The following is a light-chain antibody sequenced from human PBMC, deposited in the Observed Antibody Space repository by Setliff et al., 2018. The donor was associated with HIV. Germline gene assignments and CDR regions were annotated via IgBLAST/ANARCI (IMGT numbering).Light chain of an antibody. CDR3: SSYTSTSTPYV. V-gene: IGLV2-14*03. CDR2: DVS. J-gene: IGLJ1*01. CDR1: SSDVGAYYY. Sequence: QSALTQPASVSGSPGQSVTISCTRTSSDVGAYYYVSWYQQHPAKAPKLILYDVSNRPSGVSNRFSGSKSGNTASLTISGLQAEDEADYYCSSYTSTSTPYVFGTGTKVTVL.